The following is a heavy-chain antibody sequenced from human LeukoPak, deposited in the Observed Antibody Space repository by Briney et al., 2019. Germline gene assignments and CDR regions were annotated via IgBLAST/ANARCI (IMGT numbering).Heavy chain of an antibody. CDR3: ARYGGYNYYYYMDV. CDR1: GFTFSSYS. Sequence: GGSLRLSCAASGFTFSSYSMNWVRQAPGKGLEWVSSISSSSSYIYYVDSVKGRFTISRDNAKKSVYLQMNSLRAEDTAVYYCARYGGYNYYYYMDVWGKGTTVTVSS. CDR2: ISSSSSYI. J-gene: IGHJ6*03. D-gene: IGHD4/OR15-4a*01. V-gene: IGHV3-21*01.